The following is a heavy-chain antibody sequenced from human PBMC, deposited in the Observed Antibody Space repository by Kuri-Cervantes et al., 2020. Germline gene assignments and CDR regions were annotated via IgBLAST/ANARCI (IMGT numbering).Heavy chain of an antibody. Sequence: GGSLRLSCAASGFTVSSNYMSWVRQAPGKGLEWVSVIYSGGSTYYADSVKGRFTISRDNSKNTLYLQMNSLRAEDTAVYYCARDTSVGRNWFDPWDQGTLVTVSS. J-gene: IGHJ5*02. CDR2: IYSGGST. V-gene: IGHV3-53*05. CDR1: GFTVSSNY. CDR3: ARDTSVGRNWFDP. D-gene: IGHD1-26*01.